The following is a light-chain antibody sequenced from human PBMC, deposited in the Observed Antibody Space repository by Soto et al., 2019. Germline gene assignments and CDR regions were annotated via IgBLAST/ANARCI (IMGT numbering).Light chain of an antibody. J-gene: IGKJ1*01. CDR1: QSVSSN. Sequence: EIVMTQSPAPLSVSPGERATLSCRASQSVSSNLAWYQKKPGQAPRLLIYGASTRATGIPTRFSGSGSGTDFTLTISSLQSEDFAVYYCQQYNNWWTFGQGTRVEIK. CDR2: GAS. V-gene: IGKV3-15*01. CDR3: QQYNNWWT.